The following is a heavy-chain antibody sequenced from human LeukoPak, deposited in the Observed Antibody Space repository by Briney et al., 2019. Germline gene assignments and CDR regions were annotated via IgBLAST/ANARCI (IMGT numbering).Heavy chain of an antibody. CDR1: GGSISSGSYY. Sequence: SETLSLTCTVSGGSISSGSYYWSWIRQPDGKGLEWIGRIYTSGSTNYNPSLKSRVTISVDTSKNQFSLKLSSVTAADTAVYYCARGGYDFWSGYSNWFDPWGQGTLVTVSS. J-gene: IGHJ5*02. CDR2: IYTSGST. V-gene: IGHV4-61*02. CDR3: ARGGYDFWSGYSNWFDP. D-gene: IGHD3-3*01.